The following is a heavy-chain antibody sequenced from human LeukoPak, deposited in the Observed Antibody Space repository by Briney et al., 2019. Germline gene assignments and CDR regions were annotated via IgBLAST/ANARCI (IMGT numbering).Heavy chain of an antibody. CDR3: ARSSSSSWYSGLSFDY. CDR1: GYTFTGYD. Sequence: ASVKVSGKASGYTFTGYDMHWVRQAPGQGLEWMGWINPNSGGTNYAQKFQGRVTMTRDTSINTAHMELTRLTSDDTAMYYCARSSSSSWYSGLSFDYWGQGTLVTVSS. D-gene: IGHD6-13*01. V-gene: IGHV1-2*02. CDR2: INPNSGGT. J-gene: IGHJ4*02.